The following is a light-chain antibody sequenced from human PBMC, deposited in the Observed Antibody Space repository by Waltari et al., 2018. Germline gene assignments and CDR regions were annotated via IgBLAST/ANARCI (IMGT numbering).Light chain of an antibody. CDR2: GAS. Sequence: EIVLMQSPGTLSLSPGERATLSCRTSQSVGRTVAWYQQKPGQAPSLLIYGASIRATGIPDRFSGSGSGTDFSLTISRLEPEDFDVYYCQHYVRLPVTFGQGTKVEIK. J-gene: IGKJ1*01. CDR1: QSVGRT. CDR3: QHYVRLPVT. V-gene: IGKV3-20*01.